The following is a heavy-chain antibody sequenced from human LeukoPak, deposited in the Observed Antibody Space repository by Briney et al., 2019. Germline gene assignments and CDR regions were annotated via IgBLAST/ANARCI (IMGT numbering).Heavy chain of an antibody. D-gene: IGHD2-15*01. V-gene: IGHV3-7*03. Sequence: QPGGSPRLSCAASGFTFSSYWMSWVRQAPGKGLEWVANIKQDGSEKYYVDSVKGRFTISRDNAKNSLSLQMNSLRAEDTAVYYCAASGGMGDYWGQGTLVTVSS. CDR3: AASGGMGDY. J-gene: IGHJ4*02. CDR1: GFTFSSYW. CDR2: IKQDGSEK.